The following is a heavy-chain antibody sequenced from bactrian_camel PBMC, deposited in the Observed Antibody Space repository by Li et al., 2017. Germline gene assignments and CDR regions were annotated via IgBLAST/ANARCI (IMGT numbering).Heavy chain of an antibody. CDR3: ATRAGS. CDR2: IDSEGTT. CDR1: GITFGIYA. Sequence: HVQLVESGGGLVQAGGSLTLSCAASGITFGIYAMSWFRQAPGKQREGVAAIDSEGTTEYADSVKYRFTISRDNAENTLYLQMNSLKTDDTAVYYCATRAGSWGRGTQVTVS. V-gene: IGHV3S55*01. D-gene: IGHD4*01. J-gene: IGHJ6*01.